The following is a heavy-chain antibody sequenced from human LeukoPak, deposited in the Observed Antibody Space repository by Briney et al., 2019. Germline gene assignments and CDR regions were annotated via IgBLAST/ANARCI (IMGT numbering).Heavy chain of an antibody. J-gene: IGHJ4*02. V-gene: IGHV1-69*05. D-gene: IGHD5-18*01. CDR2: IIPIFGTA. CDR1: GGTFSSYA. Sequence: SSVKVSCKASGGTFSSYAISWVRQAPGQGLEWMGRIIPIFGTANYAQKFQGRVTITTDESTSTTYMELSSLRSEDTAVYYCAGYSYGDLDYWGQGTLVTVSS. CDR3: AGYSYGDLDY.